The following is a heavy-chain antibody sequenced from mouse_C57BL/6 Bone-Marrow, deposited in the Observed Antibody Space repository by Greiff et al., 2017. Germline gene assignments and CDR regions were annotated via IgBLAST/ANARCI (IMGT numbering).Heavy chain of an antibody. CDR3: AREGYYGSSYGDYFDD. Sequence: QVQLQQSGAELMKPGASVKLSCKATGYTFPGYWIEWVKQRPGHGLEWIGEILPGSGSTNYNEKFKGKATFTADTSSNTAYMQLSSLTTEDSAIYYCAREGYYGSSYGDYFDDWGQGTTLTVSS. V-gene: IGHV1-9*01. CDR1: GYTFPGYW. J-gene: IGHJ2*01. CDR2: ILPGSGST. D-gene: IGHD1-1*01.